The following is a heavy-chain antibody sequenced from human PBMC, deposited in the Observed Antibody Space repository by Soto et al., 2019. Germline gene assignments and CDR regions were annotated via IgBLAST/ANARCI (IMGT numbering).Heavy chain of an antibody. CDR2: ISYDGSNK. J-gene: IGHJ6*02. V-gene: IGHV3-30*18. CDR3: AKGRRPNYYYGMDV. D-gene: IGHD6-25*01. Sequence: QVPLVESGGGVVQPGRSLRLSCAASGFTFSSYGMHWVRQAPGKGLEWVAVISYDGSNKYYADSVKGRFTISRDNSKNTLYLQMNSLRAEDTAVYYCAKGRRPNYYYGMDVWGQGTTVTVSS. CDR1: GFTFSSYG.